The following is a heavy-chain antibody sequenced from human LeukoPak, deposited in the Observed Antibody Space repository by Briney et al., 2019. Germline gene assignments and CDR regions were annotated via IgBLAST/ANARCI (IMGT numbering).Heavy chain of an antibody. CDR1: GFTFSSYG. J-gene: IGHJ3*02. V-gene: IGHV3-33*01. CDR3: ARGIGSNWLNDAFDI. Sequence: GRSLRLSCVASGFTFSSYGIHWVRQAPGKGLEWVAVIWYDGSNKYYADSVKGRFTISRDNPKNTVYLQMNSLRAEDTAVYYCARGIGSNWLNDAFDIWGPGTMVTVSS. CDR2: IWYDGSNK. D-gene: IGHD6-13*01.